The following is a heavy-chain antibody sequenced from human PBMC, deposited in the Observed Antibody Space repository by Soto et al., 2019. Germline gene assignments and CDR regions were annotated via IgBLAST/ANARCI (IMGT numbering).Heavy chain of an antibody. J-gene: IGHJ4*02. V-gene: IGHV3-15*07. CDR3: TTDGAYYRSGSSFDY. Sequence: GGSLRLSCAASGFTFSNAWMNWVRQAPGKGLEWVGRIKSKTDGGTTDYAAPVKGRFTISRDDSKNTLYLQMNSLKTEDTAVYYCTTDGAYYRSGSSFDYWGQGTLVTVSS. CDR1: GFTFSNAW. D-gene: IGHD3-10*01. CDR2: IKSKTDGGTT.